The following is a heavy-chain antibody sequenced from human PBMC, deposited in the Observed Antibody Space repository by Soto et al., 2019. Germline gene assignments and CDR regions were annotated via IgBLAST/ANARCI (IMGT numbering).Heavy chain of an antibody. Sequence: GGSLRLSCAASGFTFSSYAMHWVRQAPGKGLEWVAVISYDGTDEYYADSVKGRFTISRDNSKTTLYLQMNSLRAEDTAVYYCARDRQSSTTYCDCWGQGTLVTVSS. CDR3: ARDRQSSTTYCDC. CDR1: GFTFSSYA. J-gene: IGHJ4*02. V-gene: IGHV3-30-3*01. D-gene: IGHD3-10*01. CDR2: ISYDGTDE.